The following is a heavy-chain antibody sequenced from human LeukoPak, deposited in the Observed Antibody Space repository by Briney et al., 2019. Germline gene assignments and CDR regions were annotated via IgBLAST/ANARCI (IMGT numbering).Heavy chain of an antibody. CDR3: ARDGAPYSSSSGDY. CDR2: IWYDGSNK. D-gene: IGHD6-6*01. CDR1: GFTFSSYS. J-gene: IGHJ4*02. V-gene: IGHV3-33*08. Sequence: GGSLRLSCAASGFTFSSYSMNWVRQAPGKGLEWVAVIWYDGSNKYYADSVKGRFTISRDNSKNTLYLQMNSLRAEDTAVYYCARDGAPYSSSSGDYWGQGTLVTVSS.